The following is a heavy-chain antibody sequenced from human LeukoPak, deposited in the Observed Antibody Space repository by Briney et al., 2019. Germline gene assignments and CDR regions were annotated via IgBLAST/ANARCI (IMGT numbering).Heavy chain of an antibody. J-gene: IGHJ4*02. CDR3: ARDVGEGYCSGGSCPDY. Sequence: ASVKVSCKASGYTFTSYGISWVRQAPGQGLEWMGWISGYNGKTNYAQKLQGRVTMTTDTSTSTVYMDLRSLRSDDTAVYYCARDVGEGYCSGGSCPDYWGQGTLVTVSS. D-gene: IGHD2-15*01. CDR1: GYTFTSYG. CDR2: ISGYNGKT. V-gene: IGHV1-18*01.